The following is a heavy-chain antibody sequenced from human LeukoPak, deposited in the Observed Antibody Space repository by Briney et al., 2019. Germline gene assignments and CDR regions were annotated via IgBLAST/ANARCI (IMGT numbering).Heavy chain of an antibody. V-gene: IGHV3-9*01. CDR2: ISWNGGSI. CDR1: GFTFDDYA. D-gene: IGHD4-23*01. J-gene: IGHJ4*02. CDR3: AKEVGTFDY. Sequence: GGSLRLSCAASGFTFDDYAMHWVRRVPGKGLEWVSGISWNGGSIGYADSVKGRFTISRDNAKNSLYLQMNSLRVEDTALYYCAKEVGTFDYWGQGTLVTVSS.